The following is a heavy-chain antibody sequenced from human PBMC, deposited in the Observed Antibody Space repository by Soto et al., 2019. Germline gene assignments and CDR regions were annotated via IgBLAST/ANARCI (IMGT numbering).Heavy chain of an antibody. Sequence: GGSLRLSCAASGFTFSSYWMHWVRQAPGKGLVWVSRINSDGSSTSYADSVKGRFTISGDNAKNTLYLQMNSLRAEDTAVYYCARDKEEAYYGSGSYPLPFDPWGQGTLVTVS. D-gene: IGHD3-10*01. CDR1: GFTFSSYW. V-gene: IGHV3-74*01. J-gene: IGHJ5*02. CDR2: INSDGSST. CDR3: ARDKEEAYYGSGSYPLPFDP.